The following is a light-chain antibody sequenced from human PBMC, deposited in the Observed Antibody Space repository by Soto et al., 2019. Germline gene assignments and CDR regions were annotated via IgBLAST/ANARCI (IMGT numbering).Light chain of an antibody. J-gene: IGLJ1*01. Sequence: QSALTQPASVSGSPGQSITISCTGTSSDVGGYNYVSWYQQHPGKAHKLMIYDVSNRPSVVSNRFSGSKSGNTASLTISGLQAEDEADYYCSSYTSISTLVFGTGTKLTVL. CDR1: SSDVGGYNY. CDR3: SSYTSISTLV. CDR2: DVS. V-gene: IGLV2-14*01.